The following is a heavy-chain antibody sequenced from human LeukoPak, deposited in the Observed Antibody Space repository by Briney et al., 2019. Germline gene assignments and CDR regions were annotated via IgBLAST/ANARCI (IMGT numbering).Heavy chain of an antibody. CDR1: GFTFSTYT. D-gene: IGHD3-10*01. J-gene: IGHJ4*02. V-gene: IGHV3-30*04. Sequence: PGRSLRLSCAASGFTFSTYTMHWVRQAPGTGLQWVAAISSDGNNKFYADSVRGRFTISRDNSKNTLYLQMNSLRAEDTAVYYCARDARGSDYWGQGTLVTVSS. CDR3: ARDARGSDY. CDR2: ISSDGNNK.